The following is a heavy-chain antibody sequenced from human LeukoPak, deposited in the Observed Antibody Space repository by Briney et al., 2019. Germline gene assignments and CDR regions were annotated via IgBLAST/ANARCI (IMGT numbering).Heavy chain of an antibody. V-gene: IGHV5-51*01. CDR1: GSIFTSYW. J-gene: IGHJ4*02. Sequence: GASLKISCKGSGSIFTSYWIGWVRQLPGKGLEWMGIIYPGDSTARYSPSFPGQVTISADKSITTAYLQWRSLEASDTAMYYCVRHEGGLQSHWGQGTLVTVSS. CDR2: IYPGDSTA. CDR3: VRHEGGLQSH. D-gene: IGHD5-24*01.